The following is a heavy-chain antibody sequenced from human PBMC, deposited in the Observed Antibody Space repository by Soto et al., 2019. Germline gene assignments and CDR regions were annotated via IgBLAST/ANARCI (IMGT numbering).Heavy chain of an antibody. V-gene: IGHV3-30*18. CDR3: AKDRGYSGYDPLNYYYYYYGMDV. D-gene: IGHD5-12*01. CDR2: ISYDGSNK. J-gene: IGHJ6*02. CDR1: GFTFSSYG. Sequence: GGSLRLSCAASGFTFSSYGMHWVRQAPGKGLEWVAVISYDGSNKYYADSVKGRFTISRDNSKNTLYLQMNSLRAEDTAVYYCAKDRGYSGYDPLNYYYYYYGMDVWGQGTTVTVSS.